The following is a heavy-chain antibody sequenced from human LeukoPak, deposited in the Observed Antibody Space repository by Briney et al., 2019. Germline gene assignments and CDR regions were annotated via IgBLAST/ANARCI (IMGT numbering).Heavy chain of an antibody. CDR1: GGSISSYY. CDR3: ARAPNLYDSSGYYPNHFDY. D-gene: IGHD3-22*01. CDR2: IYTSGST. J-gene: IGHJ4*02. Sequence: PSETLSLTCTVSGGSISSYYWSWIRQPAGKGLEWIGRIYTSGSTNYNPSLKSRVTMSVDTSKNQFSLKLSSVTAADTAVYYCARAPNLYDSSGYYPNHFDYWGQGTLVTVSS. V-gene: IGHV4-4*07.